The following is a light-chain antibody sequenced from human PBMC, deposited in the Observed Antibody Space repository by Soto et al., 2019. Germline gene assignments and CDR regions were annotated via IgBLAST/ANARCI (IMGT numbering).Light chain of an antibody. V-gene: IGKV1-39*01. Sequence: DIQMTQSPSSLSASVGDRVTITCRASQSISSYLNWYQQKPGKAPKLLIYAASSLHSGVPSRFSGSGSGTDFTLPISNLPPGDFATYYCQQSYSTPPGAWTFGQGTKVEIK. CDR3: QQSYSTPPGAWT. CDR2: AAS. CDR1: QSISSY. J-gene: IGKJ1*01.